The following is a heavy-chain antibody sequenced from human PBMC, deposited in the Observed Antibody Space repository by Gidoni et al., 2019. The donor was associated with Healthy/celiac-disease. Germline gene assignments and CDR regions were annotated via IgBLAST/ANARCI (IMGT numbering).Heavy chain of an antibody. D-gene: IGHD4-17*01. Sequence: QLRHSGAGLLKPSETLSLTCAVYGGSFSGYYWSWTRQPPGKGLEWIGEINHSGSTNYNPSLKSRVTISVDTSKNQFSLKLSSVTAADTAVYYCATTTTVVTVVGMDVWGQGTTVTVSS. CDR3: ATTTTVVTVVGMDV. J-gene: IGHJ6*02. CDR1: GGSFSGYY. V-gene: IGHV4-34*01. CDR2: INHSGST.